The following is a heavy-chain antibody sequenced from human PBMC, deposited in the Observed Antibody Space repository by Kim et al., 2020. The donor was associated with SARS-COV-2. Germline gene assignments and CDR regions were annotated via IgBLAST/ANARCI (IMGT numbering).Heavy chain of an antibody. V-gene: IGHV4-39*01. D-gene: IGHD2-2*02. J-gene: IGHJ4*02. CDR3: ARQKDIVVVPAAISPPDY. Sequence: KSRVTISVDTSKNQFSLKLSSVTAADTAVYYCARQKDIVVVPAAISPPDYWGQGTLVTVSS.